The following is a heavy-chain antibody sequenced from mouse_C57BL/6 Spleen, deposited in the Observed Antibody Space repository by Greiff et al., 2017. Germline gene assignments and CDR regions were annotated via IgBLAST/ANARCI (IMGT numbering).Heavy chain of an antibody. D-gene: IGHD4-1*01. CDR1: GYTFTSYW. CDR2: INPSNGGT. CDR3: ARSGTRYYAMDY. Sequence: QVQLQQPGTELVKPGASVKLSCKASGYTFTSYWMHWVKQRPEQGLEWIGNINPSNGGTNYNEKFKSKATLTVDKSSSTAYMQLSSLTSEDSAVYYCARSGTRYYAMDYWGQGTSVTVSS. J-gene: IGHJ4*01. V-gene: IGHV1-53*01.